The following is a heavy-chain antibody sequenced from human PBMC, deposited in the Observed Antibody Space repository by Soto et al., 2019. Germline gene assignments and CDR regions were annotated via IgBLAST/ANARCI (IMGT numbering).Heavy chain of an antibody. CDR1: GYTFTGYY. CDR3: ARSLMVRGVIIGDY. J-gene: IGHJ4*02. CDR2: INPNSGGT. D-gene: IGHD3-10*01. V-gene: IGHV1-2*04. Sequence: ASVKVSCKASGYTFTGYYMHWVRQAPGQGLEWMGWINPNSGGTNYAQKFQGWVTMTRDTSISTAYMELSRLRSDDTAVYYCARSLMVRGVIIGDYWGQGTLVTVS.